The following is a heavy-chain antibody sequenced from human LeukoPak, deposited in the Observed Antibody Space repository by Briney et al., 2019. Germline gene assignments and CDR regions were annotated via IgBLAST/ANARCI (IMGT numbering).Heavy chain of an antibody. J-gene: IGHJ3*02. CDR1: GFTFSNYA. Sequence: GGSLRLSCAASGFTFSNYAMSWVRQAPGKGLEWVSALSGSGGSTYYADSVKGRFPISRDNSKNTLYLQMNSLKTEDTAVYYCTIPRYSSGGVDAFDIWGQGTMVTVSS. CDR3: TIPRYSSGGVDAFDI. V-gene: IGHV3-23*01. CDR2: LSGSGGST. D-gene: IGHD6-19*01.